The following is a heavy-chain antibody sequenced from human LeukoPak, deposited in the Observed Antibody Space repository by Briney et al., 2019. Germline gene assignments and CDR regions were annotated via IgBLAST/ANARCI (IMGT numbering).Heavy chain of an antibody. D-gene: IGHD2-15*01. CDR1: GYTFTSYY. J-gene: IGHJ6*02. CDR3: ARVERYCSGGSCYGDYYYYGMDV. CDR2: INPSGGST. V-gene: IGHV1-46*01. Sequence: ASVKVSCKVSGYTFTSYYIHWGRQAPAQGLEWVGIINPSGGSTSYAQKFQGRLTMTRDTSTSTVYMELSSLRSEDTAVYYCARVERYCSGGSCYGDYYYYGMDVWGQGTTVTVSS.